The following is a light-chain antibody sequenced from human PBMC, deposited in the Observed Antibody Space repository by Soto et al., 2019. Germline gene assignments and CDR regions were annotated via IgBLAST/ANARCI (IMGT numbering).Light chain of an antibody. CDR1: QSISNY. V-gene: IGKV1-5*03. Sequence: DIQMTQSPSTLSASVGDRVAITCRASQSISNYLAWYQQKPGKAPKLLIYKASSLESGVPSRFSGSGSGTEFTLTISSLQPDDFASYYCQQYSTYPVTFGQGTKLEIK. J-gene: IGKJ2*01. CDR2: KAS. CDR3: QQYSTYPVT.